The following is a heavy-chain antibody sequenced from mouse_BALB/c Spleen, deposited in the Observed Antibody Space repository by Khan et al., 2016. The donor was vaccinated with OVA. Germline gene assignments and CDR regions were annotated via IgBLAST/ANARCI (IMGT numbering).Heavy chain of an antibody. V-gene: IGHV9-3-1*01. Sequence: QIQLVQSGPELKKPGETVKISCKASGYTFTDYGMNWVKQAPGKGLKWMGWINTYTGEPTYADDFKGRFAFSLETSASTAYLQINNLKNEDTATYRLASHGHWYFEAWGAGTTVTVSS. D-gene: IGHD1-2*01. J-gene: IGHJ1*01. CDR2: INTYTGEP. CDR1: GYTFTDYG. CDR3: ASHGHWYFEA.